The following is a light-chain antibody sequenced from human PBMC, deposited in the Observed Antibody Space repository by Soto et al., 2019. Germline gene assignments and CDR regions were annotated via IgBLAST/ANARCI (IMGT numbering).Light chain of an antibody. CDR3: QSYDSSLSGPVV. Sequence: QAVVTQPPSVSGAPGQRVTNSCTGSSSNIGAGYDVHWYQQLPGTAPKLLIYGNSNRPSGVPDRFSGSKSGTSASLAITGLQAEDEADYYCQSYDSSLSGPVVFGGGTKLTVL. CDR1: SSNIGAGYD. J-gene: IGLJ2*01. CDR2: GNS. V-gene: IGLV1-40*01.